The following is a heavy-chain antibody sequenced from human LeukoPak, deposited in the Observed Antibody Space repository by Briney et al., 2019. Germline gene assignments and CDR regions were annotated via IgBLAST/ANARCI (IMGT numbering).Heavy chain of an antibody. CDR3: ARDLIGGKFDY. V-gene: IGHV3-53*01. Sequence: PGGSLRLSCAASGFTVSSNYMSWVRQAPGKGLEWVSVIYSGGSTYYADSVKGRFTISRDYSKNTVYLQMKSLRAEDTAVYYCARDLIGGKFDYWGQGTLVTVSS. D-gene: IGHD4-23*01. J-gene: IGHJ4*02. CDR1: GFTVSSNY. CDR2: IYSGGST.